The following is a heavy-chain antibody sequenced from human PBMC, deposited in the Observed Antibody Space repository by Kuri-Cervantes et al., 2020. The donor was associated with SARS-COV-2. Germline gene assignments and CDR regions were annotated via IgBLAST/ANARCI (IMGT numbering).Heavy chain of an antibody. Sequence: GESLKISCAASGFTFSSYAMSWVRQAPGKGLEWVSAISGSGGRTYYADSVKGRFTISRDNAKNSLYLQMNSLRAEDTPVYYCARESGGVVTAMVTYYYYYYMDVWGKGTTVTVSS. CDR3: ARESGGVVTAMVTYYYYYYMDV. J-gene: IGHJ6*03. CDR2: ISGSGGRT. CDR1: GFTFSSYA. V-gene: IGHV3-23*01. D-gene: IGHD5-18*01.